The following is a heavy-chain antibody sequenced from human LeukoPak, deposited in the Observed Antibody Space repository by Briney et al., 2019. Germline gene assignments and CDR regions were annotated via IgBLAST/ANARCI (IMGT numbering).Heavy chain of an antibody. CDR1: GYTFTGYY. CDR2: INPNSGGT. V-gene: IGHV1-2*02. CDR3: ARANVDYGDYGDAFDI. Sequence: ASVKVSCKASGYTFTGYYMHWVRQAPGQGLEGMGWINPNSGGTNYAQKFQGRVTMTRDTSISTAYMELSRLRSDDTAVYCGARANVDYGDYGDAFDIWGQGTMVTVSS. J-gene: IGHJ3*02. D-gene: IGHD4-17*01.